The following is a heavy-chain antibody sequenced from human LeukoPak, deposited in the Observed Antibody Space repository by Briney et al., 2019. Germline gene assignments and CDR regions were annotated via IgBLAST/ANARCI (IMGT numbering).Heavy chain of an antibody. J-gene: IGHJ4*02. D-gene: IGHD1-26*01. CDR2: INPNSGGT. CDR1: GYTFTVYY. V-gene: IGHV1-2*02. Sequence: ASVTVSFKGSGYTFTVYYMHWVRQAPGQGLEWMGWINPNSGGTNYAQKFQGRVTMTRATSISTAYMELSRLRSDDTAVYYCARTVVGATGTFDYWGQGTLVTVSS. CDR3: ARTVVGATGTFDY.